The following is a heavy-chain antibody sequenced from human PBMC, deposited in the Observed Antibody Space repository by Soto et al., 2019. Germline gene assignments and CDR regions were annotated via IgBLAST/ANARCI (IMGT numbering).Heavy chain of an antibody. Sequence: EVQLLESGGGLVQPGGSLRLSCAASGFPLSTYGMSWVRQAPGKGLEWVSSITGTGGDRYYADSVKGRFTSSRDNSNNMLYLHMNSLRVEDTAVYYCARILGYWYGLDVWGQGTTITVSS. CDR2: ITGTGGDR. J-gene: IGHJ6*02. CDR3: ARILGYWYGLDV. V-gene: IGHV3-23*01. CDR1: GFPLSTYG.